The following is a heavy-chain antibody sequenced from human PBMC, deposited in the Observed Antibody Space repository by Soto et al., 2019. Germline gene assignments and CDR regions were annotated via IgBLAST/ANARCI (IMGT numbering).Heavy chain of an antibody. CDR1: GFTFSSYA. J-gene: IGHJ6*02. CDR3: AKVSSGYSPSYYYYGMDV. CDR2: ISGSGGST. Sequence: GGSLRLSCAASGFTFSSYAMSWVRQAPGKGLEWVSAISGSGGSTYYADSVKGRFTISRDNSKNTLYLQMNSLRAEDTAVYYCAKVSSGYSPSYYYYGMDVWGQGTTVTVSS. V-gene: IGHV3-23*01. D-gene: IGHD3-22*01.